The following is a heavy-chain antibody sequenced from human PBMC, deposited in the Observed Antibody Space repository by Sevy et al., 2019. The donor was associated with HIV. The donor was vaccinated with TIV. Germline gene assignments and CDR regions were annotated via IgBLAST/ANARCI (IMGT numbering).Heavy chain of an antibody. D-gene: IGHD6-19*01. Sequence: GGSRRLSFAASGFTFSSYAMSGFRQAPGKGLEWVSAIRGSGGSTYYADSVKGRFTISRDNSKNTLYLQMNSLRAEDTAVYYCANDQQWLTSYYFDYWGQGTLVTVSS. CDR3: ANDQQWLTSYYFDY. CDR2: IRGSGGST. CDR1: GFTFSSYA. V-gene: IGHV3-23*01. J-gene: IGHJ4*02.